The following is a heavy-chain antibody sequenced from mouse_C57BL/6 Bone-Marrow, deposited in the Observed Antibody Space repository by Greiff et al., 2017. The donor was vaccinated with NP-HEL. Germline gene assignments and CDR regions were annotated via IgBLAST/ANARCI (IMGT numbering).Heavy chain of an antibody. CDR2: ISSGGSST. CDR3: AREGTGNYYAMDY. J-gene: IGHJ4*01. Sequence: EVQLVESGGDLVKPGGSLKLSCAASGFTFSSYGMSWVRQTPDKRLEWVATISSGGSSTYYPDSVKGRFTISRDNAKNTLYLQMSSLKSEDTAMYYCAREGTGNYYAMDYWGQGTSVTVSS. CDR1: GFTFSSYG. D-gene: IGHD4-1*01. V-gene: IGHV5-6*01.